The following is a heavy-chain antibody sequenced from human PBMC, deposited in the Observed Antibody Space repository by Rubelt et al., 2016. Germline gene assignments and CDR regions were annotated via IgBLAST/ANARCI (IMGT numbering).Heavy chain of an antibody. V-gene: IGHV3-7*04. Sequence: VESGGALVQPGESLRLSCAASGFTFRGSWMTWVRQGPGKGLEWVATLSPDGSEKFYVDSVKGRFTISRDNAKNSFYLQMDRLRDEDTALYFCARDREDVQLIRVFDYWGQGTLVTVSS. D-gene: IGHD6-13*01. CDR2: LSPDGSEK. CDR3: ARDREDVQLIRVFDY. CDR1: GFTFRGSW. J-gene: IGHJ4*02.